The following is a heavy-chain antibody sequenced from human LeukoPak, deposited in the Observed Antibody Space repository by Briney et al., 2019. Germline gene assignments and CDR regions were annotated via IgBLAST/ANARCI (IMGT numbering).Heavy chain of an antibody. Sequence: SETLSLTCTVSGTSISSYNWSWIRQPPGKGLEWIGYIYYSGSTNYNPSLKSRVTISVDTSNNQFSLKLTSVTAADTAVYYCARHQLWYYFDYWGQGTLVTVSS. V-gene: IGHV4-59*08. CDR2: IYYSGST. D-gene: IGHD1-1*01. CDR1: GTSISSYN. J-gene: IGHJ4*02. CDR3: ARHQLWYYFDY.